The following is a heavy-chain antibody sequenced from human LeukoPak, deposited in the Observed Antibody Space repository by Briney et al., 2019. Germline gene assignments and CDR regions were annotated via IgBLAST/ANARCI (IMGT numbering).Heavy chain of an antibody. J-gene: IGHJ4*02. CDR1: GGSISSGGYY. CDR2: IYYSGST. Sequence: PSQTLSFTCTVSGGSISSGGYYWSWIRQHPGKGLEWIGYIYYSGSTYYNPSLKSRVTISVDTSKNQFSLKLSSVTAADTAVYYCARVSQEDYSTKFDYWGQGTLVTVSS. D-gene: IGHD4-11*01. CDR3: ARVSQEDYSTKFDY. V-gene: IGHV4-31*03.